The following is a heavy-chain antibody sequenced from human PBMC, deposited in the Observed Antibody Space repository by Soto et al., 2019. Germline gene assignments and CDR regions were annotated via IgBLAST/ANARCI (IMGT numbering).Heavy chain of an antibody. CDR3: ARLRDYGDYDNWFDP. CDR1: GGSISSYY. Sequence: SETLSLTCTVSGGSISSYYLSWIRQPPGKGLEWIGYIYYSGSTNYNPSLKSRVTISVDTSKNQFSLKLSSVTAADTAVYYCARLRDYGDYDNWFDPWGQGTLVTVS. J-gene: IGHJ5*02. D-gene: IGHD4-17*01. CDR2: IYYSGST. V-gene: IGHV4-59*08.